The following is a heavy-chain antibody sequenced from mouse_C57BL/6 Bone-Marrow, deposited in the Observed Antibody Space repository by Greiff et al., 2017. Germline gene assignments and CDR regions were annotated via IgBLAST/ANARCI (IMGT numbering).Heavy chain of an antibody. CDR3: ARDTYYFDY. D-gene: IGHD2-10*02. CDR1: GYTFTSYW. Sequence: VQLQQSGAELVMPGASVKLSCKASGYTFTSYWMHWVKQRPGQGLEWIGEIDPSASYTTYNQKFKGKSTLTVDKSSSTAYMQLSSLTSEDSAVYYCARDTYYFDYWGQGTTLTVSS. J-gene: IGHJ2*01. CDR2: IDPSASYT. V-gene: IGHV1-69*01.